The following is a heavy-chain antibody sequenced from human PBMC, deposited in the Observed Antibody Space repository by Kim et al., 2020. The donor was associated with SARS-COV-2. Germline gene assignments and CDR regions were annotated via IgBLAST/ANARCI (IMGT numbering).Heavy chain of an antibody. CDR3: ASRAMVRGVISDY. CDR2: IYYSGST. D-gene: IGHD3-10*01. V-gene: IGHV4-39*01. J-gene: IGHJ4*02. Sequence: SETLSLTCTVSGGSISSSSYYWGWIRQPPGKGLEWIGSIYYSGSTYYNPSLKSRVTISVDTSKNQFSLKLSSVTAADTAVYYCASRAMVRGVISDYWGQGTLVTVSS. CDR1: GGSISSSSYY.